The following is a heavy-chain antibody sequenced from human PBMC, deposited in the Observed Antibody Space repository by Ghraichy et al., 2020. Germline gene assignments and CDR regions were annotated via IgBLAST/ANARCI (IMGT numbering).Heavy chain of an antibody. V-gene: IGHV3-21*01. CDR2: ISSSSSYI. CDR1: GFTFSSYS. CDR3: ARSSPHSSSCDY. D-gene: IGHD6-13*01. Sequence: GGSLRLSCAASGFTFSSYSMNWVRQAPGKGLEWVSSISSSSSYIYYADSVKGRFTISRDNAKNSLYLQMNSLRAEDTAVYYCARSSPHSSSCDYWGQGTLVTVSS. J-gene: IGHJ4*02.